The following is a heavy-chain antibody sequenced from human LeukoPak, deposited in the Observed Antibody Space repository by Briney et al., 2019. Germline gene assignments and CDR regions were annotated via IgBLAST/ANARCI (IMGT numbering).Heavy chain of an antibody. D-gene: IGHD3-10*01. Sequence: GGSLRLSCAASGFTFSSYAMHWVRQAPGKGLEWVAVISHDGSNKYYTNSVKGRFTISRDNSKNTLSLQMNSLRVEDAAVYYCAKEGYYGSGSFPDYWGQGTLVTVSS. V-gene: IGHV3-30*04. J-gene: IGHJ4*02. CDR3: AKEGYYGSGSFPDY. CDR2: ISHDGSNK. CDR1: GFTFSSYA.